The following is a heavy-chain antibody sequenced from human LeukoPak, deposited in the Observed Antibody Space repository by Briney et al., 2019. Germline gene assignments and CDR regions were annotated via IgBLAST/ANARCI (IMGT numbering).Heavy chain of an antibody. J-gene: IGHJ6*03. CDR1: GFTFSSYG. CDR3: AKTAPTSDIVVVVAANYYYMDV. Sequence: PGGTLRLSCAASGFTFSSYGMSWVRQAPGKGLEWVSAISGSGGSTYYADSVKGRFTISRDNSKNTLYLQMNSLRAEDTAVYYCAKTAPTSDIVVVVAANYYYMDVWGKGTPVTVSS. V-gene: IGHV3-23*01. CDR2: ISGSGGST. D-gene: IGHD2-15*01.